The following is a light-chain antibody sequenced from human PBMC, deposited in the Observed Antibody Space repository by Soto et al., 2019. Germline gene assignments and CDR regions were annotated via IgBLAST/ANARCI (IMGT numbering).Light chain of an antibody. CDR1: QTVSRKY. Sequence: ESVLTQSPGTLSLSPGERATLSCRASQTVSRKYLAWYQQRPGQAPRLLIFDASSRATGIPDRFSGSGTGTDFTLTISRLEPEDFAVYYCQQYDNSPFTFGPGTKVDLK. CDR3: QQYDNSPFT. CDR2: DAS. V-gene: IGKV3-20*01. J-gene: IGKJ3*01.